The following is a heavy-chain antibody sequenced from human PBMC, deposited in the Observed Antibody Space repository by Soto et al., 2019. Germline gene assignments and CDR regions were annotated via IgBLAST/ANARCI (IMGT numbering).Heavy chain of an antibody. Sequence: VGSLRLSCASSVFTFSDYAMSCVRHSPGKGLEWVSSISGSGGSTSYADSVKGRLTISRDNDKNTLYLQMYSLRVEDTAVYYCAKDAFGAVSHFHFDGWGQGALVIVSS. V-gene: IGHV3-23*01. J-gene: IGHJ4*02. CDR2: ISGSGGST. D-gene: IGHD4-4*01. CDR3: AKDAFGAVSHFHFDG. CDR1: VFTFSDYA.